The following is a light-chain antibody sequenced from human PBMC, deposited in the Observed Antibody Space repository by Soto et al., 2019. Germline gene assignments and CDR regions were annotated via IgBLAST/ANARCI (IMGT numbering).Light chain of an antibody. Sequence: QSVLTQPPSASGTPGQRVTISCSGSSSNIGSKTVNWYQQLPGTAPKLLIYSNNQPPSGVPDRFSGSKSGTSAALAISGLQSEDEASYYCAAWDDSLNGVVFGGGTKLTVL. CDR1: SSNIGSKT. J-gene: IGLJ2*01. CDR3: AAWDDSLNGVV. V-gene: IGLV1-44*01. CDR2: SNN.